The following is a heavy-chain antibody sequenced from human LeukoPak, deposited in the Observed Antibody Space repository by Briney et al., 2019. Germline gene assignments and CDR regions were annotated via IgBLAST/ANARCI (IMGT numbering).Heavy chain of an antibody. CDR2: IYTSGST. CDR1: GGSVSSYY. J-gene: IGHJ4*02. CDR3: ARRSSRYFGSRSYRKYYFDY. Sequence: ASETLSLTCTVSGGSVSSYYWSWIRQPAGKGLEWIGRIYTSGSTNYSPSLKSRATISVDTSKNQFSLTLSSVTAADTAVYYCARRSSRYFGSRSYRKYYFDYWGQGTLVIVSS. D-gene: IGHD3-10*01. V-gene: IGHV4-4*07.